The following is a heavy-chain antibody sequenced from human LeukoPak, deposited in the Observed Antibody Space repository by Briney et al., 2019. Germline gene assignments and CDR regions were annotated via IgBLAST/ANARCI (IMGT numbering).Heavy chain of an antibody. CDR3: ARLSNPYGGFHLDF. V-gene: IGHV4-59*08. CDR1: GDSIRNYY. J-gene: IGHJ4*02. Sequence: PSETLSLTCTVSGDSIRNYYWSWIRQPPGKGLEWIGYIHYSGRTNYSPSLERRVTMSVDTSKNQFSLRLSSVTAADTAFYYCARLSNPYGGFHLDFWGQETLVTVSS. CDR2: IHYSGRT. D-gene: IGHD3-10*01.